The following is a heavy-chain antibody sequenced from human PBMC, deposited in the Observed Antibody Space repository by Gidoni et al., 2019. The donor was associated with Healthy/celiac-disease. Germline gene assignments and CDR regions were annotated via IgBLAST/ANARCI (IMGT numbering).Heavy chain of an antibody. V-gene: IGHV3-9*01. CDR3: AKESSYGDFL. CDR2: ISWNSGSI. D-gene: IGHD4-17*01. Sequence: EVQLVESGGGLVQPGRSLRLSCAASGFTFDDYAMHWVRQAPGKGLEWVSGISWNSGSIGYADSVKGRFTISRDNAKNSLYLQMNSLRAEDTALYYCAKESSYGDFLWGQGTLVTVSS. CDR1: GFTFDDYA. J-gene: IGHJ4*02.